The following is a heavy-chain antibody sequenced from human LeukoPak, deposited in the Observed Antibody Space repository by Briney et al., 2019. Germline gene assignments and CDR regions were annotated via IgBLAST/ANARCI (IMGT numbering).Heavy chain of an antibody. Sequence: SVKVSCKASGGTFSSYAISWVRQAPGQGLEWMGRIIPILGIANYAQKFQGRVTITADKSTSTAYMELSSLRSEDTAVYYCAREPLDITMVRGVILTLWGQGTLVTVSS. V-gene: IGHV1-69*04. CDR1: GGTFSSYA. J-gene: IGHJ4*02. D-gene: IGHD3-10*01. CDR3: AREPLDITMVRGVILTL. CDR2: IIPILGIA.